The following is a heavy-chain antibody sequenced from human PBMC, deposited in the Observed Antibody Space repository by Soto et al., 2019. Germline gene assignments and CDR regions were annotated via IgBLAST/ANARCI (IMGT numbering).Heavy chain of an antibody. CDR2: IDPSDSYT. J-gene: IGHJ6*02. D-gene: IGHD2-2*01. CDR3: ARLRAVVPAAKKQYYYYGMDV. Sequence: GESLKISCKGSGYSFTSYWISWVRQMPGKGLEWMGRIDPSDSYTNYSPSFQGHVTISADKSISTAYLQWSSLKASDTAMYYCARLRAVVPAAKKQYYYYGMDVWGQGTTVTVS. V-gene: IGHV5-10-1*01. CDR1: GYSFTSYW.